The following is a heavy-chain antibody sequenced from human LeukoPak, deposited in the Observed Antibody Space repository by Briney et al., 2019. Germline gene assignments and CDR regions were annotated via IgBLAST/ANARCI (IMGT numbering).Heavy chain of an antibody. D-gene: IGHD3-10*01. CDR1: GGSISSGSYF. CDR3: ARERATYYYGSGPLDY. J-gene: IGHJ4*02. CDR2: IYHSGST. V-gene: IGHV4-61*02. Sequence: PSETLSLTCTVSGGSISSGSYFWSWIRQPAGKGLEWIGRIYHSGSTYYNPSLKSRVTISVDTSKNQFSLKLSSVTAADTAVYYCARERATYYYGSGPLDYWGQGTLVTVSS.